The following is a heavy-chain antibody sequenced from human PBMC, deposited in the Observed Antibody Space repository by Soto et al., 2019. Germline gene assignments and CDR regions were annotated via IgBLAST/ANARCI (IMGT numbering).Heavy chain of an antibody. V-gene: IGHV4-34*01. Sequence: SETLSLTCAVYGGSFSGYYWSWIRQPPGKGLEWIGEINHSGSTNYNPSLKSRVTISVDTSKNQFSLKLSSVTAADTAVYYCARDLSGIAAAGTGNFDYWGQGTLVTVSS. CDR3: ARDLSGIAAAGTGNFDY. J-gene: IGHJ4*02. D-gene: IGHD6-13*01. CDR1: GGSFSGYY. CDR2: INHSGST.